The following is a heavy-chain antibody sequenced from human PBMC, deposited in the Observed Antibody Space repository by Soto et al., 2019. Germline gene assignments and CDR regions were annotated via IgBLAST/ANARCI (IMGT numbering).Heavy chain of an antibody. D-gene: IGHD2-15*01. CDR2: ICYSGST. Sequence: TLSLTSTSSVGSFRSAADYGTGIPQAPGKGLEWIGYICYSGSTYYNPSRKSRVNISVDTSKNQFSLKLSSVTAADTAAYYCARVIMTPHIVVVVDPLAYWAKETLVPVSS. J-gene: IGHJ4*02. CDR1: VGSFRSAADY. CDR3: ARVIMTPHIVVVVDPLAY. V-gene: IGHV4-30-4*01.